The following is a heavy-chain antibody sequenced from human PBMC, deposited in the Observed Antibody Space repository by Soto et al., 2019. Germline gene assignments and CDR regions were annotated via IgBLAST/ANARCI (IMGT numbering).Heavy chain of an antibody. CDR2: ISSNGGNT. D-gene: IGHD1-26*01. CDR1: GFTCSSYA. Sequence: PVVSLRLSCSAPGFTCSSYAIHLVRQAPGKGLEYVSAISSNGGNTYYADSVKGRFTISRDNSKNTLYLQMNSLGAEDTAVYYCARDFVVGGPTINYYYGMDVWGQGTTVTVSS. CDR3: ARDFVVGGPTINYYYGMDV. V-gene: IGHV3-64*04. J-gene: IGHJ6*02.